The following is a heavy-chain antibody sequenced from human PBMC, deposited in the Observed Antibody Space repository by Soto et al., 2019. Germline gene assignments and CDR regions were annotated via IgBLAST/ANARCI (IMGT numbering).Heavy chain of an antibody. D-gene: IGHD2-2*01. J-gene: IGHJ4*02. CDR3: VKERMEQYQLLPFFDY. CDR2: ISYDGSNK. CDR1: GFTFSSYA. V-gene: IGHV3-30*04. Sequence: LRLSCAASGFTFSSYAMHWVRQAPGKGLEWVAVISYDGSNKYYADSVKGRFTISRDNSKNTLYLQMNSLRAEDTAVYYCVKERMEQYQLLPFFDYWGQGTLVTVSS.